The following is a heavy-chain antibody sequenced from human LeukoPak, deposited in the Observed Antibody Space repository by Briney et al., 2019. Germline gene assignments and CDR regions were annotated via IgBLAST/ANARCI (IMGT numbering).Heavy chain of an antibody. CDR2: IKSKTDGGTT. CDR1: GFPFSNAW. CDR3: ITRAN. V-gene: IGHV3-15*01. Sequence: PGGSLSLSCTASGFPFSNAWMNWVRQAPGKGLEWVGRIKSKTDGGTTDYAATVKGRFTISRDDSENTVYLQMSSLQIEDTAVYYCITRANWGQGTLVTVSS. J-gene: IGHJ4*02.